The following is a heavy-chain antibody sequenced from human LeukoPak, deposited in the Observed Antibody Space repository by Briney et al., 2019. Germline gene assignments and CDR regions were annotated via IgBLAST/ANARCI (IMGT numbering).Heavy chain of an antibody. D-gene: IGHD1-26*01. J-gene: IGHJ4*02. CDR1: GFTFSTYS. CDR2: ISSSSNFI. Sequence: GGSLRLSCAASGFTFSTYSMNWVRQAPGKGLEWVSYISSSSNFIFYADSVKGRFTISRDNAKHSLYLQMNSVRAGHTPVYYCATIPSGSYYGPFDYWGQGNLVTVSS. CDR3: ATIPSGSYYGPFDY. V-gene: IGHV3-48*01.